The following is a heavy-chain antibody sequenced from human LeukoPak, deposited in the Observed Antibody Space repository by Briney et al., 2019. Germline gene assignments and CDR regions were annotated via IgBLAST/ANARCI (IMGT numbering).Heavy chain of an antibody. Sequence: SETLSLTCTVSGGSISSYYWSWIRQPPGKGLEWIGYIYYSGSTNYNPSLKSRVTISVETSKNEFSLRLRSVTAADTAVYYCARVTGYRIEDYFDYWGQGTLVTVSS. V-gene: IGHV4-59*01. CDR3: ARVTGYRIEDYFDY. CDR1: GGSISSYY. D-gene: IGHD6-13*01. CDR2: IYYSGST. J-gene: IGHJ4*02.